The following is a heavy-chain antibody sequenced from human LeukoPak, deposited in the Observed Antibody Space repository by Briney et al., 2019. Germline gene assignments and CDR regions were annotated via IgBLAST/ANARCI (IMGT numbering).Heavy chain of an antibody. Sequence: SVKVSCKASGFTFTSSAVQWVRRARGQRLEWIGWIVVGSGNTNYAQKFQERVTITRDMSTSLVYMELSSLRSEDTAVYYCAAEAAYYYDSRDAFDVWGQGTMVTVSS. D-gene: IGHD3-22*01. CDR2: IVVGSGNT. CDR1: GFTFTSSA. CDR3: AAEAAYYYDSRDAFDV. J-gene: IGHJ3*01. V-gene: IGHV1-58*01.